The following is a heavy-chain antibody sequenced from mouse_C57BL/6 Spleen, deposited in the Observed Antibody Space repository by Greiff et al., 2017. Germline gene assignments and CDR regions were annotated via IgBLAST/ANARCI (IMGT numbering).Heavy chain of an antibody. CDR2: INPYNGGT. Sequence: VQLQQSGPVLVKPGASVKMSCKASGYTFTDYYMNWVKQSHGKSLEWIGVINPYNGGTSYNQKFKGKATLTVDKSSSTAYMELNSLTSEDSAVYYCAREDYGSSYFDYWGQGTTLTVSS. J-gene: IGHJ2*01. V-gene: IGHV1-19*01. D-gene: IGHD1-1*01. CDR3: AREDYGSSYFDY. CDR1: GYTFTDYY.